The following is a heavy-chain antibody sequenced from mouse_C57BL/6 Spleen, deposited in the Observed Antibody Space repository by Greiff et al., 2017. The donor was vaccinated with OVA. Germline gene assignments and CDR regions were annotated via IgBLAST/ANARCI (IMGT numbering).Heavy chain of an antibody. D-gene: IGHD1-1*01. CDR1: GFTFSSYA. Sequence: EVQGVESGGGLVKPGGSLKLSCAASGFTFSSYAMSWVRQTPEKRLEWVATISDGGSYTYYPDNVKGRFTISRDNAKNNLYLQMSHLKSEDTAMYYCARDPLNYYGSSLFAYWGQGTLVTVSA. CDR3: ARDPLNYYGSSLFAY. V-gene: IGHV5-4*01. J-gene: IGHJ3*01. CDR2: ISDGGSYT.